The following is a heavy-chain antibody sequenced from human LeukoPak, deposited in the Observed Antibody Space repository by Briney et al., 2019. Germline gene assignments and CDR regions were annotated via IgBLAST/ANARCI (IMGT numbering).Heavy chain of an antibody. Sequence: SETLSLTCTVSGGSISSSSYYWGWIRQPPGKGLEWIGEINHSGSTNYNPSLKSRVTISADTSKNQFSLKLSSVTAADTAVYYCARGRVYYYYMDVWGKGTTVTVSS. V-gene: IGHV4-39*07. J-gene: IGHJ6*03. CDR1: GGSISSSSYY. CDR3: ARGRVYYYYMDV. CDR2: INHSGST.